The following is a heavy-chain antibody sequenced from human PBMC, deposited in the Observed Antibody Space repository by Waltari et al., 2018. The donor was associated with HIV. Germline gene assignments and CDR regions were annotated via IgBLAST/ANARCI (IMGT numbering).Heavy chain of an antibody. V-gene: IGHV3-23*01. CDR1: GLNFATSG. CDR3: ATCNIGSGWYLKSPIRI. CDR2: ITSSGGRT. Sequence: VQMLESGGDLVQPGGSLRLSCAVSGLNFATSGLGWVRQAPGKGRGWMFAITSSGGRTYYAETVKGRFIISRDNSKKTVTLQLKNLRLGDTAMYYCATCNIGSGWYLKSPIRIWGQGTLVTVS. D-gene: IGHD6-19*01. J-gene: IGHJ4*02.